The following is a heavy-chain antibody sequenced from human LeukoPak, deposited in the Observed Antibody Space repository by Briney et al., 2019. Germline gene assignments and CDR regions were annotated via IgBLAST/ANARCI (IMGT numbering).Heavy chain of an antibody. CDR2: INPNSGGT. Sequence: ASVKVSCKASGYTFTGYYMHWVRQAPGQGLEWMGWINPNSGGTNYAQKFQGRVTMTRDTSINTAYMELSRLRSDDTAVYYCAREYDSSGYFLYFDYWGQGTLVTVSS. J-gene: IGHJ4*02. CDR1: GYTFTGYY. D-gene: IGHD3-22*01. CDR3: AREYDSSGYFLYFDY. V-gene: IGHV1-2*02.